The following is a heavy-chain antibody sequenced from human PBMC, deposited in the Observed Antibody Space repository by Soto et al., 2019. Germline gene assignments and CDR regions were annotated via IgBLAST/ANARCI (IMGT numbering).Heavy chain of an antibody. CDR1: GGSISSRGYY. Sequence: SETLSLTCTVSGGSISSRGYYWSWIRHHPGKGLEWIGYIYYSGTTSYNPSLTSRVTISVDTSQRQFSLNLNSVTAADTALYYCARGYSSGLVGNWFDTWGQGTLVTVSS. CDR2: IYYSGTT. J-gene: IGHJ5*02. CDR3: ARGYSSGLVGNWFDT. D-gene: IGHD3-22*01. V-gene: IGHV4-31*03.